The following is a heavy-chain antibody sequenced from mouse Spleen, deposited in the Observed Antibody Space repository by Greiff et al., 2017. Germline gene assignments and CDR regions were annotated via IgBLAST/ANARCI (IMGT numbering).Heavy chain of an antibody. V-gene: IGHV5-9*03. CDR2: ISSGGGNT. CDR3: ARSPFDY. J-gene: IGHJ2*01. Sequence: EVKLMESGGGLVKPGGSLKLSCAASGFTFSSYTMSWVRQTPEKRLEWVATISSGGGNTYYPDSVKGRFTISRDNAKNTLYLQMSSLRSEDTALYYCARSPFDYWGQGTTLTVSS. CDR1: GFTFSSYT.